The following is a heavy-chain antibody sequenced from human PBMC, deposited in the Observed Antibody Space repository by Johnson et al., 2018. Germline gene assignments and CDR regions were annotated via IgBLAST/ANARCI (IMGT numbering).Heavy chain of an antibody. Sequence: QVQLQESGGGVVQPGRSLRLSCAASGFTFSSYGMHWVRQAPGKGLEWVAVIWYDGSNKYYVDSVKGRFTISRDNAKNSLYLQMNSLRAEDTAVYYCARVQGGPDAFDIWGQGTMVTVSS. CDR1: GFTFSSYG. V-gene: IGHV3-33*01. D-gene: IGHD3-16*01. J-gene: IGHJ3*02. CDR3: ARVQGGPDAFDI. CDR2: IWYDGSNK.